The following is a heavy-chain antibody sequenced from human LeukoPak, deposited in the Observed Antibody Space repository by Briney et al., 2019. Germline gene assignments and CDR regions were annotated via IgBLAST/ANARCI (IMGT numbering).Heavy chain of an antibody. CDR2: ISAYNGNT. D-gene: IGHD3-3*01. CDR1: GYTFTSYG. CDR3: ARDFRYDFWSGYYTNRHWFDP. V-gene: IGHV1-18*01. Sequence: ASVKVSCKASGYTFTSYGISWVRQAPGQGLEWMGWISAYNGNTNYAQKLQGRVTMTTDTSTSTAYMELRSLRSDDTAVYYCARDFRYDFWSGYYTNRHWFDPWGQGTLVTVSS. J-gene: IGHJ5*02.